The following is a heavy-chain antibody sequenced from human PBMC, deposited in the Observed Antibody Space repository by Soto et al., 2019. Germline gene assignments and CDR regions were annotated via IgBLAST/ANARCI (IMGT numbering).Heavy chain of an antibody. CDR2: IIPILDIP. CDR1: GGTFSRYT. V-gene: IGHV1-69*02. CDR3: ASHFTGVLVLGASRPGGDNYGWDV. Sequence: QVQLVQSGAEVKKPGSSVKVSCKASGGTFSRYTFTWVRQAPGQGLEWMGRIIPILDIPNYAQNFQGRVTTTAHKSPPTAYMEPSSLTSGDTAVYYGASHFTGVLVLGASRPGGDNYGWDVWGQGTTVTVSS. D-gene: IGHD2-15*01. J-gene: IGHJ6*02.